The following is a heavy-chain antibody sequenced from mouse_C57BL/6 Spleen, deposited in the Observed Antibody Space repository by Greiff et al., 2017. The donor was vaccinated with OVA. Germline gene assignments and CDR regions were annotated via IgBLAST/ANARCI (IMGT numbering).Heavy chain of an antibody. CDR3: ARGEGTTVVEGFAY. D-gene: IGHD1-1*01. Sequence: VQLQQPGAELVRPGSSVKLSCKASGYTFTSYWMDWVKQRPGQGLEWIGNIYPSDSETHYNQKFKDKATLTVDKSSSTAYMQLSSLTSEDSAVYYCARGEGTTVVEGFAYWGQGTLVTVSA. V-gene: IGHV1-61*01. J-gene: IGHJ3*01. CDR1: GYTFTSYW. CDR2: IYPSDSET.